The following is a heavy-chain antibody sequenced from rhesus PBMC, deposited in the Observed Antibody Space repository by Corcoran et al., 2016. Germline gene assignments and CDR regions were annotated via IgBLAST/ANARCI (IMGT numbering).Heavy chain of an antibody. Sequence: QVQLQESGPGLVKPSETQSLTYAVSGGSISRGHGWSWSRQAPGKGLEWIGHLFGCIGGTYINPSLKGRVTLSVDTSKNQLSLKLRSVAAADTAVYYCASDLERGFWGQGLRVTVSS. CDR1: GGSISRGHG. CDR2: LFGCIGGT. D-gene: IGHD1-14*01. V-gene: IGHV4S7*01. J-gene: IGHJ3*01. CDR3: ASDLERGF.